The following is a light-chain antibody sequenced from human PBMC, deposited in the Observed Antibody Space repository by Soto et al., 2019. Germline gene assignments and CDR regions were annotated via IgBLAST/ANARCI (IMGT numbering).Light chain of an antibody. CDR2: EVR. CDR1: GSDVGEYNY. Sequence: LTQPASVSGSLGQSITISCTGTGSDVGEYNYVSWYQQHPDKAPKLMIYEVRNRPSGVSNRFSGSKSGNTASLAIAGLQAEDEADYYCSSYTSTSTLYVFGTGTKVTVL. V-gene: IGLV2-14*01. CDR3: SSYTSTSTLYV. J-gene: IGLJ1*01.